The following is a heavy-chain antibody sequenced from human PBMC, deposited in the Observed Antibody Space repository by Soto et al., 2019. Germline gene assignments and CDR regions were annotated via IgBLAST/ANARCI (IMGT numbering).Heavy chain of an antibody. CDR3: ARGGSIVYDSAFDY. CDR2: MNPNSGNT. J-gene: IGHJ4*02. Sequence: GASVKVSCKASGYTFTSYDINWVRQATGQGLEWMGWMNPNSGNTGYAQKFQGRVTMTRNTSISTAYMELSSLRSEDTAVYYCARGGSIVYDSAFDYWGQGTLVTVSS. D-gene: IGHD3-3*01. V-gene: IGHV1-8*01. CDR1: GYTFTSYD.